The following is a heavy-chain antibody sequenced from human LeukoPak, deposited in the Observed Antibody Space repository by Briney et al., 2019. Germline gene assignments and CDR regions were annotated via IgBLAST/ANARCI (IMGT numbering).Heavy chain of an antibody. V-gene: IGHV3-21*01. Sequence: GGSLRLSCAASGFTFRSYSLNWVRQAPGKGLEWVSSISGSSTYIYYADSVKGRFTISRDNAKNSLYLQMNSLRAEDTAVYYCAGRVVAALDGMDVWGQGTTVTVSS. J-gene: IGHJ6*02. CDR3: AGRVVAALDGMDV. D-gene: IGHD2-15*01. CDR1: GFTFRSYS. CDR2: ISGSSTYI.